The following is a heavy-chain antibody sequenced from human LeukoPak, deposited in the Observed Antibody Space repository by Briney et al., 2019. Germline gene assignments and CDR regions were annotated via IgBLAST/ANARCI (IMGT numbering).Heavy chain of an antibody. D-gene: IGHD5/OR15-5a*01. CDR3: ARDGENIVSTIVGHFDY. CDR2: INPSGGST. V-gene: IGHV1-46*01. CDR1: GYTFTNYY. Sequence: ASVKVSCKASGYTFTNYYMHWVRQAPGQGLEWMGIINPSGGSTSYAQKFQGRVTMTRDTSTSTFYMELSSLRSEESAVYYCARDGENIVSTIVGHFDYWGQGTLVTVSS. J-gene: IGHJ4*02.